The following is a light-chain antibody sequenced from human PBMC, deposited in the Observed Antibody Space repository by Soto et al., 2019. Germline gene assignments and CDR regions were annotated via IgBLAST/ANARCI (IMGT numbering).Light chain of an antibody. V-gene: IGLV1-44*01. Sequence: QSVLTQPPSASGTPGQRVTISCSGSSSNLGSNTVNWYQQLPVTAPKVLIYSNNQRPSGVPGRFSGSKSGTSASLAISGLQSEDEAHYYCAAWDASVNGHVVFGGGTKLTVL. CDR2: SNN. CDR3: AAWDASVNGHVV. CDR1: SSNLGSNT. J-gene: IGLJ2*01.